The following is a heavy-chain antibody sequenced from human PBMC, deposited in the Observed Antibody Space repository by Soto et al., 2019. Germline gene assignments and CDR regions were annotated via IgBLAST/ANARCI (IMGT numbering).Heavy chain of an antibody. J-gene: IGHJ4*02. CDR3: SRRTQWPADFYY. D-gene: IGHD6-19*01. Sequence: GESLKISCKGSGYSFTSYWISWVRQMPGKGLEWMGRIDPSDSYTNYSPSFQGHVTISADKSISTAYLQWSSLKASDTAMYYCSRRTQWPADFYYWGQGTLVTVSS. V-gene: IGHV5-10-1*01. CDR2: IDPSDSYT. CDR1: GYSFTSYW.